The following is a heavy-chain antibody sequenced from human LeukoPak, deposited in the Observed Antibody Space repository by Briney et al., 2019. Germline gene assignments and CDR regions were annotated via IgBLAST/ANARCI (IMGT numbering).Heavy chain of an antibody. D-gene: IGHD2-2*01. CDR2: IRFDGNNK. J-gene: IGHJ6*03. CDR3: AKTPPIVPPYYYYYMDV. V-gene: IGHV3-30*02. Sequence: PGGSLRLSCSASGFTFSSYAMHGVRQAPGKGLEWVACIRFDGNNKYYADSVKGRFTISRDNSKNTLSLQMNSLRTEDTAVYYCAKTPPIVPPYYYYYMDVWGNGTTVTISS. CDR1: GFTFSSYA.